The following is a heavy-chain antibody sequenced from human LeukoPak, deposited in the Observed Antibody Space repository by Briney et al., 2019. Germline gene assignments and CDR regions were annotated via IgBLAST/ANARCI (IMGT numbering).Heavy chain of an antibody. CDR3: ARQAGTYYYDSSGLDY. D-gene: IGHD3-22*01. CDR2: IYYSGST. J-gene: IGHJ4*02. Sequence: LETLSLTCTVSGGSISSSSYYWGWIRQPPGKGLEWIGSIYYSGSTYYNPSLKSRVTISVDTSKNQFSLKLSSVTAADTAVYYCARQAGTYYYDSSGLDYWGQGTLVTVSS. V-gene: IGHV4-39*01. CDR1: GGSISSSSYY.